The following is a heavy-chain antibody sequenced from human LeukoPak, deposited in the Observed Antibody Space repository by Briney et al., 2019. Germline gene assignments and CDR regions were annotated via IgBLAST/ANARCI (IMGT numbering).Heavy chain of an antibody. D-gene: IGHD3-10*01. CDR2: ISSSSSYI. Sequence: PGGSLRLSCAASGFTFSSYSMNWVRQAPGKGLEWVSSISSSSSYIYYADSVKGRFTISRDNSKDMVYLQMNSLRAEDTAVYYCARDSMVDAFDIWGQGTMVTVSS. V-gene: IGHV3-21*04. J-gene: IGHJ3*02. CDR3: ARDSMVDAFDI. CDR1: GFTFSSYS.